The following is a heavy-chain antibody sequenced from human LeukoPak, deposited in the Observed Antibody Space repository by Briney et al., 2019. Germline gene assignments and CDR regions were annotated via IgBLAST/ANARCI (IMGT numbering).Heavy chain of an antibody. J-gene: IGHJ4*02. CDR3: ATDDVTTGTKTALGY. CDR1: GFTFTSYA. V-gene: IGHV1-58*01. Sequence: SVKLSCKASGFTFTSYAVQWVRQARGQGLEWIGWIVVGSGNTNYAQKFQERVTINRDMSTSTAYMELNSLRSEDTAVYYCATDDVTTGTKTALGYWGQGTLVSVSS. CDR2: IVVGSGNT. D-gene: IGHD1-1*01.